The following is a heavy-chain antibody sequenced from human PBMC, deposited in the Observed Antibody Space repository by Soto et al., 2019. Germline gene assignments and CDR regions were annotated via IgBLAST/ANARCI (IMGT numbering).Heavy chain of an antibody. V-gene: IGHV3-33*01. Sequence: QVQLVESGGGGVQPGRSLRLSCAASGLTFSSYGRHGVGRAPAKGLEWVAVIWYDGSNKYYADSVKGRFTISRDNSKNTLYLQMNSLRAEDTAVYYCARDLSYGDYASPWGQGTLVTVSS. J-gene: IGHJ5*02. CDR3: ARDLSYGDYASP. CDR1: GLTFSSYG. D-gene: IGHD4-17*01. CDR2: IWYDGSNK.